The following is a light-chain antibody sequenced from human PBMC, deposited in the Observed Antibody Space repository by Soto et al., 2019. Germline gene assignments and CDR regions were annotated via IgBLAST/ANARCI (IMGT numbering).Light chain of an antibody. Sequence: ASGSARLTTPCCTSQSISSYLDWYQQKPGKAPSLLIYGASSWQSGVPARFSGSGSGTEFTLTISSLQPEDCAAYYCQQYENCPLTFGQGTKVDIK. CDR3: QQYENCPLT. J-gene: IGKJ1*01. CDR2: GAS. V-gene: IGKV1-39*01. CDR1: QSISSY.